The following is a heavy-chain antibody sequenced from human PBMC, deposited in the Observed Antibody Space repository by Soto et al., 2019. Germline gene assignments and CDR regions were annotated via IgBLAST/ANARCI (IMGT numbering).Heavy chain of an antibody. CDR1: GFTFTRAW. CDR2: IGGSGGST. Sequence: GGSLRLSCAASGFTFTRAWLNWVRQAPGKGLEWVSAIGGSGGSTYYADSVKGRFTISRDNSKNTLYLQVNSLRAEDTAVYYCAKDPGGSGIHWFDPWGQGTLVTVSS. V-gene: IGHV3-23*01. CDR3: AKDPGGSGIHWFDP. J-gene: IGHJ5*02. D-gene: IGHD3-10*01.